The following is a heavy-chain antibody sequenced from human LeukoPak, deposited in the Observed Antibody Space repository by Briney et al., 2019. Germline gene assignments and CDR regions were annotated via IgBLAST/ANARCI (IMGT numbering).Heavy chain of an antibody. CDR3: ARTPKYCSGGSCYSD. D-gene: IGHD2-15*01. Sequence: GGSLRLSCAASGFTFSSYEMNWVRQAPGKGLEWVSYISSSGSTIYYADSVKGRFTISRDNAKNSLYLQMNSLRAEDTAVYYCARTPKYCSGGSCYSDWGQGTLVTVSS. J-gene: IGHJ4*02. V-gene: IGHV3-48*03. CDR1: GFTFSSYE. CDR2: ISSSGSTI.